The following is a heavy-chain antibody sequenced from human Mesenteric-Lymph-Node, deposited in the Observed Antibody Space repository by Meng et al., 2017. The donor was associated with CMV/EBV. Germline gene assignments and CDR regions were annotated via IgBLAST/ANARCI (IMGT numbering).Heavy chain of an antibody. D-gene: IGHD2-21*01. V-gene: IGHV4-4*07. CDR1: GGSISSYY. CDR3: ARVRDLFRYFDY. J-gene: IGHJ4*02. Sequence: GSLRLSCTVSGGSISSYYWSWIRQPAGKGLEWIGRIYTSGSTNYNPSLKSRVTMSVDTSKNQFSLKLSSVTAADTAVYFCARVRDLFRYFDYWGQGTLVTVSS. CDR2: IYTSGST.